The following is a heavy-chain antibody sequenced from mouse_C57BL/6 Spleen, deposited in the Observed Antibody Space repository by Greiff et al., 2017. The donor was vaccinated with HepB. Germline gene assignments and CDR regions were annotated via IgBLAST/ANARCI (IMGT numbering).Heavy chain of an antibody. CDR1: GFTFSSYA. CDR2: ISDGGSYT. CDR3: ARDGDYYSDY. J-gene: IGHJ2*01. Sequence: EVQVVESGGGLVKPGGSLKLSCAASGFTFSSYAMSWVRQTPEKRLEWVATISDGGSYTYYPDNVKGRFTISRDNAKNNLYLQMSHLKSEDTAMYYCARDGDYYSDYWGQGTTLTVSS. V-gene: IGHV5-4*01.